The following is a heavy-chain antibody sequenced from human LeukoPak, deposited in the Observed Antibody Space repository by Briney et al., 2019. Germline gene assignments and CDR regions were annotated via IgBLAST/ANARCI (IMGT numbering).Heavy chain of an antibody. CDR2: INPNSGGT. V-gene: IGHV1-2*02. J-gene: IGHJ6*03. D-gene: IGHD2-21*01. CDR1: GYTFTGYY. CDR3: ARDGEYCGGDCYPYYYYMDV. Sequence: ASVKVSCKASGYTFTGYYMHWVRQAPGQGLEWMGWINPNSGGTNYAQKFQGRVTMTRDTSISTAYVELSRLRSDDTAVYYCARDGEYCGGDCYPYYYYMDVWGKGTTVTVPS.